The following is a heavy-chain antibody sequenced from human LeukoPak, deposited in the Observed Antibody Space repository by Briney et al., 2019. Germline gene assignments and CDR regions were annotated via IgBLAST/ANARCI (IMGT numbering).Heavy chain of an antibody. J-gene: IGHJ4*02. Sequence: SETLSLTCTVSGGSIKGYHWSWIRQPPGKGLEWIVEINDNEITNSNPSLKSRVTVSVDTSKSQFSLNLSSVTAADTAVYYCARVGPGVLDYWGQGALVTVSS. V-gene: IGHV4-34*01. CDR3: ARVGPGVLDY. CDR2: INDNEIT. CDR1: GGSIKGYH. D-gene: IGHD7-27*01.